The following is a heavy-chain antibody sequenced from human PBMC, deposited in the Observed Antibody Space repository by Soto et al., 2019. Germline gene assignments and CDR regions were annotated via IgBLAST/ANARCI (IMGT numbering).Heavy chain of an antibody. D-gene: IGHD6-19*01. Sequence: SETLSLTCAVYGGSFSGYYWSWIRQPPGKGLEWIGEINHSGSTNYNPSLKSRVTISVDTSKNQFSLKLSSVTAADTAVYYCARALGIAVSRRRWFDPWGQGTLVTVSS. CDR1: GGSFSGYY. CDR3: ARALGIAVSRRRWFDP. V-gene: IGHV4-34*01. CDR2: INHSGST. J-gene: IGHJ5*02.